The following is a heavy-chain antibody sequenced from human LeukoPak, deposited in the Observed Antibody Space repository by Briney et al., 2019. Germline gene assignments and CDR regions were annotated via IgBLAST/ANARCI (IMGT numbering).Heavy chain of an antibody. J-gene: IGHJ6*02. Sequence: PGGSLRLSCAASGFTFSSYAMHWVRQAPGKGLEWVAVISYGGSNKYYADSVKGRFTISRDNSNNTLYLQMNSLTTEDTAVYYCARDPDRLLIFGMDVWGQGTTVTVSS. CDR1: GFTFSSYA. V-gene: IGHV3-30-3*01. CDR2: ISYGGSNK. CDR3: ARDPDRLLIFGMDV. D-gene: IGHD3-9*01.